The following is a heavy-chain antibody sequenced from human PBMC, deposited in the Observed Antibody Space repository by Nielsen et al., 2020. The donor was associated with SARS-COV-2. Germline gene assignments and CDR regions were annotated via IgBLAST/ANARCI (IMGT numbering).Heavy chain of an antibody. CDR3: ASIGPVMVVY. D-gene: IGHD2-15*01. CDR1: GFTFSSYS. J-gene: IGHJ4*02. V-gene: IGHV3-48*02. CDR2: ISSSSSTI. Sequence: GESLKISCAASGFTFSSYSMNWVRQAPGKGLEWVSYISSSSSTIYYADSVKGRFTISRDNAKNSLYLQMNSLRDEDTAVYYCASIGPVMVVYWGQGTLVTVSS.